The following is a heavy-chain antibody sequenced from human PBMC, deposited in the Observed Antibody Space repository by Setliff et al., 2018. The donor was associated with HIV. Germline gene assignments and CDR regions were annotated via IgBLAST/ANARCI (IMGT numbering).Heavy chain of an antibody. CDR1: GFTFKFYA. J-gene: IGHJ4*02. CDR2: ISGSGGDT. V-gene: IGHV3-23*01. Sequence: GGSLRLSCAASGFTFKFYAMTWVRQAPGRGLEWVSSISGSGGDTYYTDSVKGRFTISRDNPKRTLYLQIDSLRAEDTAVYYCAKDSEFFPAPDRSGYMDHWGQGIPVTVSS. CDR3: AKDSEFFPAPDRSGYMDH. D-gene: IGHD5-12*01.